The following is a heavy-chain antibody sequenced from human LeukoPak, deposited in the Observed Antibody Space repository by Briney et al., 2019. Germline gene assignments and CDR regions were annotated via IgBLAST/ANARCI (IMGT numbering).Heavy chain of an antibody. CDR1: GGSISSYY. CDR3: ARDLSIAARRGWFDP. Sequence: SETLSLTCTVSGGSISSYYWSWIRQPAGKGLEWIGRIYTSESTNYNPSLKSRVTMSVDTSKNQFSLKLSSVTAADTAVYYCARDLSIAARRGWFDPWGQGTLVTVSS. CDR2: IYTSEST. V-gene: IGHV4-4*07. J-gene: IGHJ5*02. D-gene: IGHD6-6*01.